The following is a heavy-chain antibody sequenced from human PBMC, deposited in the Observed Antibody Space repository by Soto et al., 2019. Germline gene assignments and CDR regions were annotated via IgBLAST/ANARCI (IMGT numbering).Heavy chain of an antibody. CDR3: AKDQDSGYDFPLD. CDR1: GFTFDDYA. J-gene: IGHJ4*02. D-gene: IGHD5-12*01. CDR2: ISWNSGSI. V-gene: IGHV3-9*01. Sequence: EVQLVESGGGLVQPGRSLRLSCAASGFTFDDYAMHWVRQAPGKGLEWVSGISWNSGSIGYADSVKGRFTISRDKAKNSLYLQMNSLRAEDTALYYCAKDQDSGYDFPLDWGQGTLVTVSS.